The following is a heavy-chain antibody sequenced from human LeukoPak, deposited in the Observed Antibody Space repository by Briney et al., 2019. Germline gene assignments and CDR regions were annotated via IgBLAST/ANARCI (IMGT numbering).Heavy chain of an antibody. CDR3: ARDPKSQLLLDY. CDR2: IIPIFGTA. Sequence: GASVKVSCKASGGTFSSYAISWVRQAPGQGLEWMGGIIPIFGTANYAQKFQGRVTITADESTSTAYMELSSLRSGDTAVYYCARDPKSQLLLDYWGQGTLVTVSS. V-gene: IGHV1-69*13. CDR1: GGTFSSYA. D-gene: IGHD2-2*01. J-gene: IGHJ4*02.